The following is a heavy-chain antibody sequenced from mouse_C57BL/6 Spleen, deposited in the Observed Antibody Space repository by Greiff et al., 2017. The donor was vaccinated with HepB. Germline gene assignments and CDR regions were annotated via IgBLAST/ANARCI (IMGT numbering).Heavy chain of an antibody. D-gene: IGHD2-1*01. CDR1: GYTFTSYW. V-gene: IGHV1-61*01. Sequence: VQLQQSGAELVRPGSSVKLSCKASGYTFTSYWMDWVKQRPGQGLEWIGNIYPSDSETHYNQKFKDKATLTVDKSSSTAYMQLSSLTSEDSAVYYCARGLIYYGKGGAMDYWGQGTSVTVSS. J-gene: IGHJ4*01. CDR3: ARGLIYYGKGGAMDY. CDR2: IYPSDSET.